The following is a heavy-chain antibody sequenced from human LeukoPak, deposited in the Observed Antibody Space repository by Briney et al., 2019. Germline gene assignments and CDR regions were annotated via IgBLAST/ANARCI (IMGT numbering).Heavy chain of an antibody. Sequence: GGPLRLSCAASGFTFSNYGLHWVRQAPGKGLEWVAFMSYDGTHKYYSDSVRGRFTISRDNSKNTLLLQMNSLRSEDTAVYFCAKDFGYGDCFDYWGQGTLVTVSS. CDR1: GFTFSNYG. CDR3: AKDFGYGDCFDY. J-gene: IGHJ4*02. V-gene: IGHV3-30*18. D-gene: IGHD4-17*01. CDR2: MSYDGTHK.